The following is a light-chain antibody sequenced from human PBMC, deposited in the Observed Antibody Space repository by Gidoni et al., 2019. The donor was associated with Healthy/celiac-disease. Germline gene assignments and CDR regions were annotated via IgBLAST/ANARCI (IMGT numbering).Light chain of an antibody. Sequence: DIVLTQSPATLSLSPGESATLSCRASQSVSSYLAWYQQKPGQAPRLLIYDASSRATGIPARFSGSGSGTDFTLTISSLEPEDFAVYYCQQRSNWPPWTFGQGTKVEIK. CDR3: QQRSNWPPWT. CDR1: QSVSSY. V-gene: IGKV3-11*01. J-gene: IGKJ1*01. CDR2: DAS.